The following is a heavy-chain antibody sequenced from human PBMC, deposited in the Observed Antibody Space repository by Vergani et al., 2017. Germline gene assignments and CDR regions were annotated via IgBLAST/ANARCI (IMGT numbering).Heavy chain of an antibody. V-gene: IGHV4-59*01. D-gene: IGHD6-13*01. CDR3: ARGIAGLGY. J-gene: IGHJ4*02. Sequence: QVQLQESGPGLVKPSETLSLTCTVSGGSISSYYWSWIRQPPGKGLEWIGYIYYSGSTKYNPSLKSRVTISVDTSKNQFSLKLSSVTAADTAVYYCARGIAGLGYWGQGTLVTVSS. CDR1: GGSISSYY. CDR2: IYYSGST.